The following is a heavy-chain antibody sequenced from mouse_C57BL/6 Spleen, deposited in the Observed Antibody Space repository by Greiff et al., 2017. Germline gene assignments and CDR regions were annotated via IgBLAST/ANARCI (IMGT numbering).Heavy chain of an antibody. CDR1: GYTFTSYW. V-gene: IGHV1-50*01. J-gene: IGHJ4*01. CDR2: IDPSDSYT. Sequence: QVQLQQSGAELVKPGASVKLSCKASGYTFTSYWMQWVKQRPGQGLEWIGEIDPSDSYTNYNQKFKGKATLTVDTSSSTAYMQLSSLTSEDSAVYYCARWDAMDYWGQGTSVTVSS. CDR3: ARWDAMDY.